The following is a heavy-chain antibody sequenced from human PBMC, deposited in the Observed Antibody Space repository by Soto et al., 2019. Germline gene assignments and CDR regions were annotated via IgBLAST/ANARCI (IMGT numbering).Heavy chain of an antibody. V-gene: IGHV3-30*04. J-gene: IGHJ4*02. D-gene: IGHD2-15*01. Sequence: QVQLVESGGGVVQPGRSLRLSCAASGFTFSSFAMHWVRQAPGKGLEWLAVISSDVVNYYYAECVKGRFTISRDNSKNTLYLQMNSLRNDDTAVYYCARGGAWTPEGLGYWGQGTLVTVSS. CDR1: GFTFSSFA. CDR3: ARGGAWTPEGLGY. CDR2: ISSDVVNY.